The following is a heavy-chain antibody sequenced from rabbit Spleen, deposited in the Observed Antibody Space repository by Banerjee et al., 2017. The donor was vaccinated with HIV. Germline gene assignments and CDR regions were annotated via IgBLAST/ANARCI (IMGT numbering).Heavy chain of an antibody. CDR2: IGTGSGST. J-gene: IGHJ2*01. D-gene: IGHD1-1*01. Sequence: QEQLEEFGGGLVKPGASLTLTCKASGFSFSSGYYMYWVRQAPGKGLEWIGCIGTGSGSTWYASWAKGRFTISKTSSTTVTLQMTSLTAADTATYFCARNYVNAFDPWGQGTLVTVS. CDR1: GFSFSSGYY. CDR3: ARNYVNAFDP. V-gene: IGHV1S45*01.